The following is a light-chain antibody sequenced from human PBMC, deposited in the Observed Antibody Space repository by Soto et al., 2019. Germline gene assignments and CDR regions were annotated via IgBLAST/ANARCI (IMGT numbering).Light chain of an antibody. CDR1: QDIGGR. J-gene: IGKJ4*01. CDR2: AAS. Sequence: DIQMTQSPSSVSAGVGDICTITSRASQDIGGRLAWCQQKPGKAPQYLIQAASILQSGVPSRFSGSASRTDTTLSISSVQADDFAIYYCQQHNRYHLTFGGRTKVDIK. V-gene: IGKV1D-16*01. CDR3: QQHNRYHLT.